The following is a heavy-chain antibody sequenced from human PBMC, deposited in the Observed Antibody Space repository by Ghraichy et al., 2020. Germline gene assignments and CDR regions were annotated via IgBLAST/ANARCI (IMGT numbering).Heavy chain of an antibody. CDR2: ITGSDGST. CDR1: GFTFSSYA. Sequence: GGSLRLSCAASGFTFSSYAMSWVRQAPGKGLEWVSTITGSDGSTYYADSVKGRFTISRDNSKNTLYLQMNSLRAEDTAVYYCAKDPGGIPRHEFHYWGQGTLVTVSS. V-gene: IGHV3-23*01. CDR3: AKDPGGIPRHEFHY. J-gene: IGHJ4*02. D-gene: IGHD3-16*01.